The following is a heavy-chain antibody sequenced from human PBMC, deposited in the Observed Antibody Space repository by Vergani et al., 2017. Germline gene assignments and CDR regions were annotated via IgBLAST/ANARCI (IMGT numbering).Heavy chain of an antibody. CDR2: IRYDGSNK. V-gene: IGHV3-30*02. J-gene: IGHJ4*02. Sequence: QVQLVESGGGVVQPGGSLRLSCAASGFTFSSYGMHWVRQAPGKGLEWVAFIRYDGSNKYYADSVKGRFTISRDNSKNTLYLQMNSLRAEDTAVYYCAKGTGTTKPVPAALDYWGQGTLVTVSS. D-gene: IGHD2-2*01. CDR1: GFTFSSYG. CDR3: AKGTGTTKPVPAALDY.